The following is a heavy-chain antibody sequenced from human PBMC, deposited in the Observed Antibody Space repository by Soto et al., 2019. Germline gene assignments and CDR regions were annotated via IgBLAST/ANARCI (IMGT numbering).Heavy chain of an antibody. J-gene: IGHJ5*02. Sequence: PSETLSLTCAVYGGSFSGYYWSWIRQPPGKGLEWIGEINHSGSTNYNPYIKSRVTISVDTSKNQFSLKLSYVTAADTAVYYFARNSIAAAGTHNWFDPWGQGTLVTVSS. CDR3: ARNSIAAAGTHNWFDP. CDR1: GGSFSGYY. V-gene: IGHV4-34*01. CDR2: INHSGST. D-gene: IGHD6-13*01.